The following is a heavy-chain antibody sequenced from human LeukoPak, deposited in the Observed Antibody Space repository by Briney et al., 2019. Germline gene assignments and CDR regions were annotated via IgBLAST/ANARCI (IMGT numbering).Heavy chain of an antibody. V-gene: IGHV3-66*01. CDR1: GFTVSSNY. Sequence: GGSLRLSCAASGFTVSSNYMSWVRQAPGKGLEWVSVIYSGGSTYYADSVKGRFTISRDNSKNTLYLQMNSLRAEDTAVYYCARSDSRAVNWFDPWGQGTLVTVSS. CDR2: IYSGGST. D-gene: IGHD3-3*01. CDR3: ARSDSRAVNWFDP. J-gene: IGHJ5*02.